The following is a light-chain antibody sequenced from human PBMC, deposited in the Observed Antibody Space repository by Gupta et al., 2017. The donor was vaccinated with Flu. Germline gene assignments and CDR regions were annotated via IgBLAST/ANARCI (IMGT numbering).Light chain of an antibody. V-gene: IGKV6D-21*02. CDR3: QQSSSLPMT. J-gene: IGKJ1*01. CDR2: YTS. Sequence: EVVLTQSPDFQSVTPKETVTITCRASQNIGTSLNWYQQKPDQSPKVLIRYTSQSMSGVPPRFSGSGSGTXFTLTIXRLEAEDAAAYYCQQSSSLPMTFGXGTKVEIK. CDR1: QNIGTS.